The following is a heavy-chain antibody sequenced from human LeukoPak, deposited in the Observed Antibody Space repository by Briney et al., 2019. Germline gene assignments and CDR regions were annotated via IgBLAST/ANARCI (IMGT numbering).Heavy chain of an antibody. CDR1: GFTFSIYA. Sequence: GGSLRLSCAASGFTFSIYAMSWVRQAPGKGLEWVSAISGSGGSTYYADSVKGRFTISRDNSKNTLYLQMNSLRAEDTAVYYCAKDGRVRFLEWFGWFDPWGQGTLVTVSS. V-gene: IGHV3-23*01. J-gene: IGHJ5*02. CDR3: AKDGRVRFLEWFGWFDP. D-gene: IGHD3-3*01. CDR2: ISGSGGST.